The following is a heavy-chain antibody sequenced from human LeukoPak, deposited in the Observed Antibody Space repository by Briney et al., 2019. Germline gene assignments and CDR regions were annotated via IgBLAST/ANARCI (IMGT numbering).Heavy chain of an antibody. CDR2: ISAYNGNT. D-gene: IGHD6-13*01. J-gene: IGHJ6*03. V-gene: IGHV1-18*01. Sequence: ASVKVSCKASGYTFTSYGISWVRQAPGQGLEWMGWISAYNGNTNYAQKLQGRVTMTTDTSTSTAYMELRSLRSEDTAVYYCARVHSSSWYSRYYYMDVWGKGTTVTVSS. CDR3: ARVHSSSWYSRYYYMDV. CDR1: GYTFTSYG.